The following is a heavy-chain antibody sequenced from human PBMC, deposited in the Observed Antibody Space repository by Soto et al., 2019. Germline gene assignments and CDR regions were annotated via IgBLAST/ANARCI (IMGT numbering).Heavy chain of an antibody. CDR2: IAARGSGYR. CDR1: GFTFHNYN. CDR3: ARDLEGADVFDL. J-gene: IGHJ3*01. V-gene: IGHV3-21*01. D-gene: IGHD3-16*01. Sequence: GSLRLSCSTSGFTFHNYNMHWVRQSPGKGLEWVSSIAARGSGYRYYAESVKGRFTITRDVAKNSLYLQMNNLRADDTALYYCARDLEGADVFDLWGQGTMVTVSS.